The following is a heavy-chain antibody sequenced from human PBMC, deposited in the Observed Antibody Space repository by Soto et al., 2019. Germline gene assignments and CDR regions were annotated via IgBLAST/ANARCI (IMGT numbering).Heavy chain of an antibody. J-gene: IGHJ4*02. CDR1: GFTFSSYA. D-gene: IGHD1-7*01. Sequence: PGGSLRLSCAASGFTFSSYAMNWVRQAPGKGLEWVARINSDGTRINYADSVKGRFTISRDNAKNTVFLQMNSLRDEDSAVYFCARAGDWNYVQDFWGQGTLVTVSS. V-gene: IGHV3-74*01. CDR2: INSDGTRI. CDR3: ARAGDWNYVQDF.